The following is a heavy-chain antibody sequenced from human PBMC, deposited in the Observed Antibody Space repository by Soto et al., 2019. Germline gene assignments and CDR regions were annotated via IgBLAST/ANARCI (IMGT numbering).Heavy chain of an antibody. CDR2: ISGSGGST. D-gene: IGHD2-15*01. Sequence: EVQLLESGGGLVQPGGSLRLSCAASGFTFSSYAMSWVRQAPGKGLEWVSAISGSGGSTYYADSVKGRFTISRDNSKNTLGLQMSSLRAEDTAVYYCAKDLRDCSGGSCYLYYYYYYMDVWGKGTTVTVSS. CDR3: AKDLRDCSGGSCYLYYYYYYMDV. V-gene: IGHV3-23*01. CDR1: GFTFSSYA. J-gene: IGHJ6*03.